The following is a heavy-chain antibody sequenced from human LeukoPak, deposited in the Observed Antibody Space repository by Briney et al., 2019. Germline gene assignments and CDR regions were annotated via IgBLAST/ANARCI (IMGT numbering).Heavy chain of an antibody. CDR1: GFTFSSYE. CDR3: ARIYGSGSYGNDY. D-gene: IGHD3-10*01. J-gene: IGHJ4*02. Sequence: GGSLRLSCAASGFTFSSYEMNWVRQAPGKGLEWVSYISSSGSTIYYADSVKGRFTISRDNAKNSLYLQMNSLRAEDTAVYYCARIYGSGSYGNDYWGQGTLVTVSS. V-gene: IGHV3-48*03. CDR2: ISSSGSTI.